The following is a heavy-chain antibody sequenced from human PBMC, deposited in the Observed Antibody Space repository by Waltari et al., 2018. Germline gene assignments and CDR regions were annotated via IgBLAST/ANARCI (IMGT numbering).Heavy chain of an antibody. J-gene: IGHJ5*02. CDR3: ARRTSATGFDP. CDR1: GYIFTTYT. CDR2: ISPNNGKR. D-gene: IGHD2-15*01. V-gene: IGHV1-18*04. Sequence: QVQLVQSGAEVKKPGASVKVSCKASGYIFTTYTVTWVRQAPGQGLEWMGWISPNNGKRNYAQKLQGRLTLTTDASSSTAFIELRSLKSDDTAVYYCARRTSATGFDPWGQGTLVIVSS.